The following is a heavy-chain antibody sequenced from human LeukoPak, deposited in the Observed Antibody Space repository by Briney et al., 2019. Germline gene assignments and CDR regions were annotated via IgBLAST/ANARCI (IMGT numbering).Heavy chain of an antibody. V-gene: IGHV3-30*03. D-gene: IGHD1/OR15-1a*01. Sequence: GGSLRLSCAASGFTFSSYGMHWVRQAPGKGLEWVAVISYDGSNKYYADSVKGRFTISRDNSKNTLYLQMNSLKTEDTAVYYCARNGGNNCYFDLWGRGTLVTVSS. CDR2: ISYDGSNK. CDR1: GFTFSSYG. J-gene: IGHJ2*01. CDR3: ARNGGNNCYFDL.